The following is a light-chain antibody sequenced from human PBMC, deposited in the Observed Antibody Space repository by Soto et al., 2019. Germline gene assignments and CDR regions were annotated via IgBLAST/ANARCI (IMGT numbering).Light chain of an antibody. V-gene: IGKV3-20*01. CDR3: QHYRTS. CDR1: QGVSSSY. Sequence: EIVLTQSPGTLSLSPGERATLSCRASQGVSSSYLAWYQQKPGQPPRLLIYGASSRATGIPDRFSGSGSGTAFTVNLTRLEPADFAVYYCQHYRTSFGGGTKVEIK. J-gene: IGKJ4*01. CDR2: GAS.